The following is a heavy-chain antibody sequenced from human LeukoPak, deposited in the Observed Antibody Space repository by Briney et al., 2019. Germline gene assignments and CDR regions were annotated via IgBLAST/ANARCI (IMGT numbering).Heavy chain of an antibody. D-gene: IGHD2-21*02. CDR1: GFPFSSYA. CDR3: ALGSDCNY. J-gene: IGHJ4*02. CDR2: IRANGGTT. Sequence: PGGSLRLSCAASGFPFSSYAMSWVRQAPGKTLEWVSSIRANGGTTYYADSVKGRFTISRDNSKNTLYLQMSSLRAEDTAVYYCALGSDCNYWGQGTLVTVSS. V-gene: IGHV3-23*01.